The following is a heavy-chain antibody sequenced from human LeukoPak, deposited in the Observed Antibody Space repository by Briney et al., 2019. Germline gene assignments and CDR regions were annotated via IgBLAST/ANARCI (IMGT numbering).Heavy chain of an antibody. CDR2: ISSFSSTI. D-gene: IGHD3-10*01. Sequence: GGSLRLSCAASGFTFSSYEMNWVRQAPGKGLEWLSYISSFSSTIYYADSLKGRFTISRDNSKNTLYLQMNSLRVEDTAVYYCAKDYSKTSYYGSGTYYRPNWFDPWGQGTLVTVSS. CDR3: AKDYSKTSYYGSGTYYRPNWFDP. V-gene: IGHV3-48*01. CDR1: GFTFSSYE. J-gene: IGHJ5*02.